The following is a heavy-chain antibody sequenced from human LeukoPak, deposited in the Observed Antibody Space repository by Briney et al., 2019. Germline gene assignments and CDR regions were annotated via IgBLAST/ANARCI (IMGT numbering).Heavy chain of an antibody. CDR3: ARDRSSGYYSDAFDI. D-gene: IGHD3-22*01. Sequence: SETLSLTCSISGGSISSKTYNWGWIRQPPGKGLEWIGSTYYTGSTHYNPSLKSRVTISVDTSKNQLSLKLTSVTAADMAVYYCARDRSSGYYSDAFDIWGQGTMVTVSS. CDR1: GGSISSKTYN. CDR2: TYYTGST. V-gene: IGHV4-39*07. J-gene: IGHJ3*02.